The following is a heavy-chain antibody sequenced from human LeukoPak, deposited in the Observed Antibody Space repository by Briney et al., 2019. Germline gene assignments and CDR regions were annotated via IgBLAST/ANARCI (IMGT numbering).Heavy chain of an antibody. J-gene: IGHJ4*02. Sequence: GASVKVSCKASGGTFSSYAISWVRQAPGQGLEWMGGIIPIFGTANYAQKFQGRVTITADESTSTAYMELSSLRSEDTAVYYCATPILRANVLRYFDWFAGPAAFDYWGQGTLVTVSS. V-gene: IGHV1-69*13. CDR1: GGTFSSYA. CDR2: IIPIFGTA. CDR3: ATPILRANVLRYFDWFAGPAAFDY. D-gene: IGHD3-9*01.